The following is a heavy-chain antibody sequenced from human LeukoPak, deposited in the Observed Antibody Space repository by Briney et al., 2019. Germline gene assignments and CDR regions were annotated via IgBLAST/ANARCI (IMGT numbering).Heavy chain of an antibody. CDR3: ARSDYYDYRQVDF. CDR1: GDSIRTSSYY. Sequence: SETLSLTCTVSGDSIRTSSYYWGWIRQPPGKGLEWLGSIYYSGISHYNPSLKRRVTIYVDTSRNQFSLHLYSVTAADTAVFYCARSDYYDYRQVDFWGQGTLVTVSS. CDR2: IYYSGIS. J-gene: IGHJ4*02. D-gene: IGHD3-22*01. V-gene: IGHV4-39*01.